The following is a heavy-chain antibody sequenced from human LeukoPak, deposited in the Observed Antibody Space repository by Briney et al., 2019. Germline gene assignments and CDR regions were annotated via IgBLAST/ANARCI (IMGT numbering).Heavy chain of an antibody. V-gene: IGHV5-51*01. D-gene: IGHD2-15*01. CDR1: GYSFTSYW. Sequence: GESLKISSKGSGYSFTSYWIGWVRQLPGKGLEWMGIIYPGDSDTRYSPSFQGQVTISADKSISTAYLQWSSLKASDTAMYYCARRRGLSVWYFDLWGRGTLVTVSS. CDR2: IYPGDSDT. CDR3: ARRRGLSVWYFDL. J-gene: IGHJ2*01.